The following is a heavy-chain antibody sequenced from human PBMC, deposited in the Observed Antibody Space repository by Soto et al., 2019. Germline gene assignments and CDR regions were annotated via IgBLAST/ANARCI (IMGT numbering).Heavy chain of an antibody. CDR1: GGTFSSYA. CDR2: IIPIFGTA. D-gene: IGHD3-22*01. Sequence: QVQLVQSGAEVKKPGSSVKVSCKASGGTFSSYAISWVRQAPGQGLEWMGGIIPIFGTANYAQKFQGRVTITADESTRTAYMELSSLRSEDTAVYYCARDRLNRKYDSSGYPFDYWGQGTLVTVSS. CDR3: ARDRLNRKYDSSGYPFDY. V-gene: IGHV1-69*01. J-gene: IGHJ4*02.